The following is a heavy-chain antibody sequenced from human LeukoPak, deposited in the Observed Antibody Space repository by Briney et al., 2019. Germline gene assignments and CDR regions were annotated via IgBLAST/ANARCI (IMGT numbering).Heavy chain of an antibody. CDR1: GGSISSSSYY. D-gene: IGHD7-27*01. CDR2: IYHSGST. CDR3: ARVFNSRLRRSSWGGDAFDI. J-gene: IGHJ3*02. V-gene: IGHV4-39*07. Sequence: SETLSLTCTVSGGSISSSSYYWGWIRQPPGKGLECIGYIYHSGSTYYNPSLKSRVTISVDRSKNQFSLKLSSVTAADTAVYYCARVFNSRLRRSSWGGDAFDIWGQGTMVTVSS.